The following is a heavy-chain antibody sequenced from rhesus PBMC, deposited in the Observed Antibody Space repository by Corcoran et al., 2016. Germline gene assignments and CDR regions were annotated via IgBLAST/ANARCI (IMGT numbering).Heavy chain of an antibody. D-gene: IGHD6-13*01. V-gene: IGHV4-147*01. CDR2: IYGSSGTT. J-gene: IGHJ4*01. Sequence: QVQLQESGPGLVKPSETLSLTCVVSGYSISSNYWSWIRQPPGKGLEWIAYIYGSSGTTSYNPALQSRVTVATDPSKNQFSLKLSSVTAADTAVYYCARVSRYSSWPFDYWGQGVLVTVSS. CDR3: ARVSRYSSWPFDY. CDR1: GYSISSNY.